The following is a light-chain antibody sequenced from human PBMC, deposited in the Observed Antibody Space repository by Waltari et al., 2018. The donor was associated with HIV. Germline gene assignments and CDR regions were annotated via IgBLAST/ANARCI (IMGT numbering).Light chain of an antibody. CDR3: SSFVTSTLELT. Sequence: QSALTQPASLSASPGQSITISSTGSSLALVASNSISWSHQHPGQAPTLILYEFPHRPSSVSNRFSGSKSANTASLTIFGLQTEDEADYYCSSFVTSTLELTFGGGTKLTVL. CDR2: EFP. V-gene: IGLV2-14*01. J-gene: IGLJ2*01. CDR1: SLALVASNS.